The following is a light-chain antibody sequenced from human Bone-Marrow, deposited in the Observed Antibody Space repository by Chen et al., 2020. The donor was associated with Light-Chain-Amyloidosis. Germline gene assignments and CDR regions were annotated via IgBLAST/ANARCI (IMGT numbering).Light chain of an antibody. J-gene: IGLJ3*02. V-gene: IGLV6-57*03. CDR1: GGSIASNY. CDR2: EDN. CDR3: QSYDSTNRV. Sequence: NFMLTQPHPVSESPGKTVIISCTRSGGSIASNYVQWYQQRPGSAPTTVIYEDNQRPSGVPDRFSGSIDSSSNSASLTISGLKTEDEADYYCQSYDSTNRVFGGGTKLTVL.